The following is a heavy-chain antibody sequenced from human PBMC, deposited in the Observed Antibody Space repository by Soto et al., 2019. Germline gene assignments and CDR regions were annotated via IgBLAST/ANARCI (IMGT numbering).Heavy chain of an antibody. CDR1: GFTFSSYG. Sequence: PGGSLRLSCAASGFTFSSYGMHWVRQAPGKGLEWVAVISYDGSNKYYADSVKGRFTISRDNSKNTLYLQMNSLRAEDTAVYYCVKEMIGYSYGQDHFDYWGQGTLVTVSS. V-gene: IGHV3-30*18. CDR3: VKEMIGYSYGQDHFDY. D-gene: IGHD5-18*01. J-gene: IGHJ4*02. CDR2: ISYDGSNK.